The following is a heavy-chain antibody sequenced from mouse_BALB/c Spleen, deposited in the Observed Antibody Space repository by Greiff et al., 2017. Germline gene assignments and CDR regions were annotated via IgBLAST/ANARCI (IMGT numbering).Heavy chain of an antibody. CDR2: IYPGDGDT. J-gene: IGHJ3*01. V-gene: IGHV1-87*01. CDR1: GYTFTSYW. Sequence: QVQLQQSGAELVRPGASVKLSCKASGYTFTSYWMQWVKQRPGKGLEWIGAIYPGDGDTRYTQKFKGKATLTADKSSSTAYMQLSSLASEDSAVYYCARAWFAYWGQGTLVTVSA. CDR3: ARAWFAY.